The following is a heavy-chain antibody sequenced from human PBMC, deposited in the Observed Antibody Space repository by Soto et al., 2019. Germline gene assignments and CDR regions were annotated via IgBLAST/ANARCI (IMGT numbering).Heavy chain of an antibody. D-gene: IGHD3-3*01. J-gene: IGHJ4*01. CDR2: IYHSGNT. Sequence: QVQLQESGPGLVKPSVTLSLTCTVSGGSSSNNNWWSCVRQTPEKGLEWIGQIYHSGNTNYNPSLKSRVSMSVDKSKHQFSLKMTSATAADTAVYYCARFLPGFVGENEAFDFWGHGNLVTVSS. V-gene: IGHV4-4*02. CDR3: ARFLPGFVGENEAFDF. CDR1: GGSSSNNNW.